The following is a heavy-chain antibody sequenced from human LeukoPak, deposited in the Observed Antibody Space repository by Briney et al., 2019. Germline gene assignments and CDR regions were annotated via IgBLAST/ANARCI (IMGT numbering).Heavy chain of an antibody. J-gene: IGHJ4*02. CDR1: GFTFSHFG. CDR2: IRNDGSIK. CDR3: AKDTPRPYFDY. V-gene: IGHV3-30*02. Sequence: GGSLRLSCAASGFTFSHFGMHWVRPAPDKRLEWVAFIRNDGSIKFFADSVKGRVAISRDNSKNTLYLQMNSLRVEDTALYYCAKDTPRPYFDYWGQGTLVTVSS.